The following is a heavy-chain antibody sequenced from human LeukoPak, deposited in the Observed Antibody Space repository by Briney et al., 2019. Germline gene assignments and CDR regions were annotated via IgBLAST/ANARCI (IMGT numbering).Heavy chain of an antibody. D-gene: IGHD6-19*01. Sequence: SVKVSCKASGGTFSSYAISWVRQAPGQGLEWMGRIIPILGIANYAQKFQGRVTITADKSTSTAYMELSSLRSEDTAVYYCATGRDSSGWQFDYWGQGTLVTVSS. CDR2: IIPILGIA. V-gene: IGHV1-69*04. J-gene: IGHJ4*02. CDR3: ATGRDSSGWQFDY. CDR1: GGTFSSYA.